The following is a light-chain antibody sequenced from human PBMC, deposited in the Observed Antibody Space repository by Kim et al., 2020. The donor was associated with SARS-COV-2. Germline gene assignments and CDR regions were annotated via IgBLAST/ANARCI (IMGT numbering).Light chain of an antibody. Sequence: GQPITSSCTGTSGDVGGYSFVSWYQQHPGKAPKLMIYDVTTRPSGVSYRFSGSKSGNTASLAISGLQAEDEATYYCSSYTDSETVIFGGGTQLTVL. CDR3: SSYTDSETVI. V-gene: IGLV2-14*03. CDR2: DVT. J-gene: IGLJ2*01. CDR1: SGDVGGYSF.